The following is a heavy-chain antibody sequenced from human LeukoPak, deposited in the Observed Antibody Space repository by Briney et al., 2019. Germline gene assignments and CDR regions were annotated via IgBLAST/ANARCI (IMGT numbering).Heavy chain of an antibody. CDR1: GFTFSDYY. D-gene: IGHD2-2*01. CDR3: ARDRYCSSTSCLRAPNWFDP. J-gene: IGHJ5*02. CDR2: ISSSSSTI. Sequence: PGGSLRLSCAASGFTFSDYYMSWIRQAPGKGLEWVSYISSSSSTIYYADSVKGRFTISRDNAKNSLYLQMNSLRAEDTAVYYCARDRYCSSTSCLRAPNWFDPWGQGTLVTVSS. V-gene: IGHV3-11*04.